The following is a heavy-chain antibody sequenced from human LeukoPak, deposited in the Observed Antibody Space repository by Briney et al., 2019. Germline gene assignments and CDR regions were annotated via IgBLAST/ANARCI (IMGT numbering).Heavy chain of an antibody. V-gene: IGHV3-23*01. CDR1: GFTFRSYD. CDR2: ISGSGEST. D-gene: IGHD3-9*01. J-gene: IGHJ4*02. Sequence: PGGSLRLSCAVSGFTFRSYDMSWVRQAPGKGLEWVSGISGSGESTYYANSVKGRFTISRDTSKNALYLHMNGLRVEDTAVYYCAKVGQNYHILTYYFDYWGQGTLVTVSS. CDR3: AKVGQNYHILTYYFDY.